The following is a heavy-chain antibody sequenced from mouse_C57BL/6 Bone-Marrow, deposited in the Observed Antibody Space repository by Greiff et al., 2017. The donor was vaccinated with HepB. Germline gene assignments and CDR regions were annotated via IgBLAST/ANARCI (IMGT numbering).Heavy chain of an antibody. D-gene: IGHD1-1*01. V-gene: IGHV1-81*01. Sequence: VQLQQSGAELARPRASVKLSCKASGYTFTSYGISWVKQRNGQGLEWIGESYPRSGNTYYNEKFKGKAPLIADKSSSTAYIELRSLTSEDSAVYFCARPNYYGSSWYFDVWGTETTVTVSS. CDR1: GYTFTSYG. CDR3: ARPNYYGSSWYFDV. CDR2: SYPRSGNT. J-gene: IGHJ1*03.